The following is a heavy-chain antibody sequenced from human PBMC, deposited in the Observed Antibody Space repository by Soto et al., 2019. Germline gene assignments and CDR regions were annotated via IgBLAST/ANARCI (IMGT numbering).Heavy chain of an antibody. CDR2: ISPIFGTA. J-gene: IGHJ5*02. V-gene: IGHV1-69*01. D-gene: IGHD6-13*01. CDR3: ARGGIAAACTRGAKYNWFDP. CDR1: GGTFSSYA. Sequence: QVQLVQSGAEVKKPGSSVKVSCKASGGTFSSYAISWVRQAPGQGLEWMGGISPIFGTANYAQKFQGRVTITADESTSTAYMELSSLRSEDTAGYYCARGGIAAACTRGAKYNWFDPWGQGTLVTVSS.